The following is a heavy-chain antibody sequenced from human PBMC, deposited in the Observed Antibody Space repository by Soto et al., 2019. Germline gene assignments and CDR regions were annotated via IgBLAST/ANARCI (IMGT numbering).Heavy chain of an antibody. CDR2: VIGSVCST. D-gene: IGHD4-17*01. J-gene: IGHJ6*03. Sequence: ALRLSWASSLFTFSSYAMRWGLNAPVKLLEFVSAVIGSVCSTYYADSVKGRFTISRDNSKNTLYLQMNRLRAEDTAVYYFATVHDYGDYYSISWEVWGKGTTVTVSS. CDR3: ATVHDYGDYYSISWEV. CDR1: LFTFSSYA. V-gene: IGHV3-23*01.